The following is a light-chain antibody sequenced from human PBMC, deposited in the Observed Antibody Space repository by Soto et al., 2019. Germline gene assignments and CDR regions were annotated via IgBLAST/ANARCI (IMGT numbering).Light chain of an antibody. Sequence: EIVMTQSPATLSLSPGERATLSCRASQSVSSSYLSWYQQKPGQAPRLLIYGASTRATGIPARFSGSGSGTDFTLTISSLQHEDFAVYYCQQDYNLPPAFGQGTKVEIK. V-gene: IGKV3D-7*01. CDR3: QQDYNLPPA. CDR1: QSVSSSY. J-gene: IGKJ1*01. CDR2: GAS.